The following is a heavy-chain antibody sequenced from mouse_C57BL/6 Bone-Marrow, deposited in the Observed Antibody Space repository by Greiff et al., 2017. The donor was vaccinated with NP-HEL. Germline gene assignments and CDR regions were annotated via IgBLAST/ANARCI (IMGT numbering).Heavy chain of an antibody. Sequence: EVQLQQSGPELVKPGASVKMSCKASGYTFTDYNMHWVKQSHGKSLEWIGYINPNNGGTSYNEKFKGKATLTVNKSSSTAYMELRSLTSEDSAVYYCASKVDYYDYVWYFDYWGQGTTLTVSS. D-gene: IGHD2-4*01. CDR2: INPNNGGT. CDR3: ASKVDYYDYVWYFDY. V-gene: IGHV1-22*01. J-gene: IGHJ2*01. CDR1: GYTFTDYN.